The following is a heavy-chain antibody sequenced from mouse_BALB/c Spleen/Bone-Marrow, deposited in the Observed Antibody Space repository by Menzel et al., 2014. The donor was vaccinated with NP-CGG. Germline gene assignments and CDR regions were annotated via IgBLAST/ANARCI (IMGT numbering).Heavy chain of an antibody. D-gene: IGHD1-2*01. J-gene: IGHJ4*01. Sequence: EVQGVESGGGLVQPGGSRKLSCAASGFTFSSFGMHWVRQAPEKGLEWVAYISGGSSIIYYADTVKGRFTISRANPKNTLFLQMTSLRSEDTAIYYCARKDYFGYAAMDYWGQGTSVTVSS. CDR3: ARKDYFGYAAMDY. CDR1: GFTFSSFG. V-gene: IGHV5-17*02. CDR2: ISGGSSII.